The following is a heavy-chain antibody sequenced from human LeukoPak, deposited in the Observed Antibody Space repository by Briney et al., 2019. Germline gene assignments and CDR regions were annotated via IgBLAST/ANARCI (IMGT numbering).Heavy chain of an antibody. CDR3: AKDGGCSSTSCYTFFDY. J-gene: IGHJ4*02. CDR2: ISAYNGNT. Sequence: ASVKVSCKASGYTFISYGISWVRQAPGQGLEWMGWISAYNGNTNYAQKLQGRVTMTTDTSTSTAYMELRSLRSDDTAVYYCAKDGGCSSTSCYTFFDYWGQGTLVTVSS. CDR1: GYTFISYG. V-gene: IGHV1-18*01. D-gene: IGHD2-2*02.